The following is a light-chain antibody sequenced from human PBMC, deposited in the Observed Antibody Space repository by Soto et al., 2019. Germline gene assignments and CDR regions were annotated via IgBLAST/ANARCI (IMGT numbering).Light chain of an antibody. J-gene: IGLJ7*01. Sequence: QSALTQPRSVSGSPGQSVTISCTGTSSAVGAYNYVSWYRHHPGKAPKLMIYDVSQRPSGVPDRFSGSKSANTASLTISGLQAEDEADYYCCSYAGSYTWVFGGGTQLTVL. CDR1: SSAVGAYNY. CDR3: CSYAGSYTWV. V-gene: IGLV2-11*01. CDR2: DVS.